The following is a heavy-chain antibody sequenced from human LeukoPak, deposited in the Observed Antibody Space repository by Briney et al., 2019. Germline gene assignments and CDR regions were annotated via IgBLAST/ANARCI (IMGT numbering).Heavy chain of an antibody. V-gene: IGHV3-30*03. J-gene: IGHJ4*02. CDR1: GFTFSSYS. Sequence: PGGSLRLSCAASGFTFSSYSMNWVRQAPGKGLEWVAVISYDGSNKYYADSVKGRFTISRDNSKNTLYLQMNSLRAEDTAVYYCASPDIVVVTAIKPSNDYWGQGTLVTVSS. CDR2: ISYDGSNK. CDR3: ASPDIVVVTAIKPSNDY. D-gene: IGHD2-21*02.